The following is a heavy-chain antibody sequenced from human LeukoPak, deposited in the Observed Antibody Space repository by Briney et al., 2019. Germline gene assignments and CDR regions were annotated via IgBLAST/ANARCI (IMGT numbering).Heavy chain of an antibody. V-gene: IGHV3-7*02. CDR1: GFTFSSHW. CDR3: ARRGITISGVLVYHYSGLDV. D-gene: IGHD3-3*01. J-gene: IGHJ6*02. Sequence: GGSLRLSCAGSGFTFSSHWMNWVRQAPGRGLEWVASIKDDGSEKHFLDSVNGRFAISRDNAKNSLYLQMSSLRAEDTAVYYCARRGITISGVLVYHYSGLDVWGQGTTVTVSS. CDR2: IKDDGSEK.